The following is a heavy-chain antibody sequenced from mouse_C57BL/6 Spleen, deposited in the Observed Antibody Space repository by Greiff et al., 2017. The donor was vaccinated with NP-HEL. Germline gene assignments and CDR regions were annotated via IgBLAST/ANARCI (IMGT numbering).Heavy chain of an antibody. J-gene: IGHJ4*01. V-gene: IGHV5-4*03. Sequence: EVKVEESGGGLVKPGGSLKLSCAASGFTFSSYAMSWVRQTPEKRLEWVATISDGGSYTYYPDNVKGRFTISRDNAKNNLYLQMSHLKSEDTAMYYCARGLDYGSSSYAMDYWGQGTSVTVSS. CDR3: ARGLDYGSSSYAMDY. D-gene: IGHD1-1*01. CDR1: GFTFSSYA. CDR2: ISDGGSYT.